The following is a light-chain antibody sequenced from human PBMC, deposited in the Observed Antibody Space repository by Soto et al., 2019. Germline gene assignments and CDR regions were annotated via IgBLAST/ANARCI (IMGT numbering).Light chain of an antibody. CDR3: HQYGSTPFT. J-gene: IGKJ3*01. V-gene: IGKV3-20*01. CDR2: GAS. Sequence: EIVLTQSPGTLSLSPGDRATLSCRASQNVSTNYLAWYQQSLGQAPRLLIYGASSRATGIPDRFSGNGSGTDFTLTISRLEPEDFAVYYCHQYGSTPFTFGPGTKVDIK. CDR1: QNVSTNY.